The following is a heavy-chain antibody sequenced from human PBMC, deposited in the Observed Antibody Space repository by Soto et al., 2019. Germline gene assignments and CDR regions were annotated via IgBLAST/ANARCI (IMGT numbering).Heavy chain of an antibody. D-gene: IGHD3-3*01. Sequence: LSLTRSVSCRSRNIFYWSWIRHATGQGLEWIGYSYYNGRTTYYPSLMIRVSISADMSKNQFFVNLTSVTAADTAVYYCATGGTTFGVVRHHLFDPWGPG. CDR2: SYYNGRT. CDR1: CRSRNIFY. CDR3: ATGGTTFGVVRHHLFDP. J-gene: IGHJ5*02. V-gene: IGHV4-59*13.